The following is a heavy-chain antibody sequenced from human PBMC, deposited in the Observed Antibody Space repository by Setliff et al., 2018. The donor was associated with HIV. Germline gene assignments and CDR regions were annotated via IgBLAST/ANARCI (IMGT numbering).Heavy chain of an antibody. CDR1: GYSISRGYY. CDR2: IYHSGIT. J-gene: IGHJ6*02. CDR3: ARMDSSTWPDYYFYGMDV. Sequence: SETLSLTCVVSGYSISRGYYWAWIRQPPGKGLEWIASIYHSGITYYNPSLKSRVTISVDTSKSQFSLKVRSVTAADTAVYYCARMDSSTWPDYYFYGMDVWGQGTTVTVSS. V-gene: IGHV4-38-2*01. D-gene: IGHD2-2*01.